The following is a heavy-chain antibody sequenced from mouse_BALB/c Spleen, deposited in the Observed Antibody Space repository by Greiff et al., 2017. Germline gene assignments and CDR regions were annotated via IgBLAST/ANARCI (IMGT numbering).Heavy chain of an antibody. V-gene: IGHV14-3*02. CDR3: ANPDSSGWDY. CDR2: IDPANGNT. Sequence: EVQLQQSGAELVKPGASVKLSCTASGFNIKDTYMHWVKQRPEQGLEWIGRIDPANGNTKYDPKFQGKATITADTSSNTAYLQLSSLTSEDTAVYYCANPDSSGWDYWGQGTTLTVSS. D-gene: IGHD3-2*01. CDR1: GFNIKDTY. J-gene: IGHJ2*01.